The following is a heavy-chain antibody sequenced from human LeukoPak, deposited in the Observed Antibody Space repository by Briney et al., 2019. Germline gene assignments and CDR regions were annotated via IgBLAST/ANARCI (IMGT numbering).Heavy chain of an antibody. V-gene: IGHV4-39*07. CDR3: ARISSGSYYDAFDI. CDR2: IYYTGST. CDR1: GGPISSRSCY. Sequence: SETLSLTCAVSGGPISSRSCYWGWIRQPPGKGLEWIGSIYYTGSTYHNPSLKSRVTMSVDTSMNQFSLKLSSVTAADTAVYYCARISSGSYYDAFDIWGQGTMVTVSS. D-gene: IGHD1-26*01. J-gene: IGHJ3*02.